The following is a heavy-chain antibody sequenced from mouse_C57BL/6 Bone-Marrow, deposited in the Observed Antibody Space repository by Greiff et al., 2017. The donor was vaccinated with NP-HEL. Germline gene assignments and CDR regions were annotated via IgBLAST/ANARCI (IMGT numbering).Heavy chain of an antibody. CDR3: ARILYGSSYGYFDV. J-gene: IGHJ1*03. Sequence: VKLQQPGAELVKPGASVKMSCKASGYTFTSYWITWVKQRPGQGLEWSGDIYPGSGSTNYNEKFTSKATQTVDTSYSTAYMQLSSLTSEDSAVYYGARILYGSSYGYFDVWGTGTTVTGSS. D-gene: IGHD1-1*01. CDR2: IYPGSGST. V-gene: IGHV1-55*01. CDR1: GYTFTSYW.